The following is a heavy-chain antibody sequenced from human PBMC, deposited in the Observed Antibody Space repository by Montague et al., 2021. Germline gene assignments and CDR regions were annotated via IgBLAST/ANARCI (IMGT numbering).Heavy chain of an antibody. J-gene: IGHJ4*02. CDR3: VRGRPSWLDRGFDL. CDR2: IWFDGSNI. Sequence: SLRLSCAASGFTVTSYAMHWVRQAPGKGLEWVALIWFDGSNIKYADSVKGRFTISRDTPKNTLSLEMDSLTADDTAVYYCVRGRPSWLDRGFDLWGQGTGGTVTA. V-gene: IGHV3-33*01. CDR1: GFTVTSYA. D-gene: IGHD6-19*01.